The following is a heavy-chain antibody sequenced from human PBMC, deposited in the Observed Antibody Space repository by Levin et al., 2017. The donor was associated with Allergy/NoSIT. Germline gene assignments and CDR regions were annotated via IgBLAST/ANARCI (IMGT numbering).Heavy chain of an antibody. CDR3: AGGYCSSTSCYEADYYYYYGMDV. CDR1: GYTFTSYG. D-gene: IGHD2-2*01. V-gene: IGHV1-18*01. CDR2: ISAYNGNT. Sequence: ASVKVSCKASGYTFTSYGISWVRQAPGQGLEWMGWISAYNGNTNYAQKLQGRVTMTTDTSTSTAYMELRSLRSDDTAVYYCAGGYCSSTSCYEADYYYYYGMDVWGQGTTVTVSS. J-gene: IGHJ6*02.